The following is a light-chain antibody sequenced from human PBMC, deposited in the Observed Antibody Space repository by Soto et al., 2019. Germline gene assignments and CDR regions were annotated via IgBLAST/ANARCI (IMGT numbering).Light chain of an antibody. CDR2: WAS. V-gene: IGKV4-1*01. CDR3: QQYESTPPT. Sequence: DIVMTQSPDSLAVSLGERATINCKSSQSVLYSSNNKNYLAWYQQRPGQPTKLLIYWASTRESGVPDRFSGSGSGTDFTLTITSLQAEDVAFYYCQQYESTPPTFGQGTKLEIK. J-gene: IGKJ2*01. CDR1: QSVLYSSNNKNY.